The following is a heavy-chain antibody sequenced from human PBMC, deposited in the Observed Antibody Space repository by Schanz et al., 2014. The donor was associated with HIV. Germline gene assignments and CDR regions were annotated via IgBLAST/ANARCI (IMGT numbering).Heavy chain of an antibody. CDR1: GFTFSNYG. CDR3: ARETVNYYYGMDV. Sequence: QEQLVESGGGVVQPGRSLRLSCAASGFTFSNYGMHWVRQAPGKGLEWVAIIRFDGNNKYYADSVKGRFTISRDNSKNTLYLQMNSLRAEDTAVYYCARETVNYYYGMDVWGQGTTVTVS. CDR2: IRFDGNNK. D-gene: IGHD4-4*01. J-gene: IGHJ6*02. V-gene: IGHV3-33*01.